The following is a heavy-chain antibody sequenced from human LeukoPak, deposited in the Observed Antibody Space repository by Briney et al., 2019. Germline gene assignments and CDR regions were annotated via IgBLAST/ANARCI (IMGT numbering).Heavy chain of an antibody. CDR1: GGSISNYY. CDR3: ARRTYFDL. Sequence: KSSETLSLTCTVSGGSISNYYWSWVRQPPGKGLEWIGYIYYSGSTTYNPSLKNRVTISVDTSKNQFSLKLSSVTAADTAVYYCARRTYFDLWGRGMLVTVSS. J-gene: IGHJ2*01. CDR2: IYYSGST. V-gene: IGHV4-59*08.